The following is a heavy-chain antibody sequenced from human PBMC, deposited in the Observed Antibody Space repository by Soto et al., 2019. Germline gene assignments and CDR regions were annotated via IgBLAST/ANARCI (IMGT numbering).Heavy chain of an antibody. D-gene: IGHD2-2*01. J-gene: IGHJ4*02. CDR2: IICSVGIT. Sequence: GGSLRLSCAASGFTFSSYAMSWVRQAPGKGLYCFSVIICSVGITYYADSVKGRFTISRDISKNTLYLQMNSLRAEDTAVYYCAKDGSIVVVPAAIDYWGQGTLVTVSS. CDR3: AKDGSIVVVPAAIDY. CDR1: GFTFSSYA. V-gene: IGHV3-23*01.